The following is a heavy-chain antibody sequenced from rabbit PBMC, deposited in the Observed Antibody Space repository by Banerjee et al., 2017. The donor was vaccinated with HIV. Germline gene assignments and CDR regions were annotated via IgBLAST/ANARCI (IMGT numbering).Heavy chain of an antibody. CDR2: IAISNGDT. V-gene: IGHV1S45*01. Sequence: QEQLEESGGDLVKPEGSLTLTCTASGFSLSGTYDMCWVRQAPEKGLEWIACIAISNGDTYYASWAKGRFTISKTSSTTVTLQMTSLTAADTATYFCARGMWAGNNYFNLWGPGTLVTV. CDR1: GFSLSGTYD. D-gene: IGHD4-2*01. CDR3: ARGMWAGNNYFNL. J-gene: IGHJ4*01.